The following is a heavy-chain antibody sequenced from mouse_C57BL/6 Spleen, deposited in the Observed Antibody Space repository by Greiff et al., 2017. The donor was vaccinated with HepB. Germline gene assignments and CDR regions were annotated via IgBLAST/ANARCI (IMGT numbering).Heavy chain of an antibody. CDR1: GFTFSDYY. CDR3: ARHLDGYRFYAMDY. J-gene: IGHJ4*01. Sequence: DVKLVESGGGLVQPGGSLKLSCAASGFTFSDYYMYWVRQTPEKRLEWVAYISNGGGSTYYPDTVKGRFTISRDNAKNTLYLQMSRLKSEDTAMYYCARHLDGYRFYAMDYWGQGTSVTVSS. V-gene: IGHV5-12*01. CDR2: ISNGGGST. D-gene: IGHD2-3*01.